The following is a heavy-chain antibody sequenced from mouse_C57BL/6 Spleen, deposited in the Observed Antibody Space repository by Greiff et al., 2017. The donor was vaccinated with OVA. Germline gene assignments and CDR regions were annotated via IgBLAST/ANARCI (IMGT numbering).Heavy chain of an antibody. CDR1: GYAFSSSW. Sequence: VQLQQSGPELVKPGASVKISCKASGYAFSSSWMNWVKQRPGKGLEWIGRIYPGDGDTNYNGKFKGKATLPADKSSSTAYMQLSSLTSEDSAVSFCARPFNFYGSSYYAMDYWGQGTSVTVSS. V-gene: IGHV1-82*01. CDR2: IYPGDGDT. J-gene: IGHJ4*01. CDR3: ARPFNFYGSSYYAMDY. D-gene: IGHD1-1*01.